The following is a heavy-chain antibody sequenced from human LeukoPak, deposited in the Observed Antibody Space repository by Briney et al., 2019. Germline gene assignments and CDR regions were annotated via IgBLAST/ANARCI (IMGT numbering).Heavy chain of an antibody. CDR2: IYPCDSDT. Sequence: GESLKISCKGSGYSFTSYWIGWVRQMPGKGLEWMGIIYPCDSDTRYSPSFQGQVTISADKSISTASLQWSSLQASDTAMYYCARLYVAARKPNWFDPWGQGTLVTVSS. J-gene: IGHJ5*02. CDR1: GYSFTSYW. V-gene: IGHV5-51*01. CDR3: ARLYVAARKPNWFDP. D-gene: IGHD6-13*01.